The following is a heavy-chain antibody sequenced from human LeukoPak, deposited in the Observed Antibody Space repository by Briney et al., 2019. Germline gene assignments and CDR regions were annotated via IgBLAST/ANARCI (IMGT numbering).Heavy chain of an antibody. Sequence: PGGSLRLSXAASGFTFTDYWMHWVRQAPGKGLVWVSRINSDGSSTSYADSVKGRFTISRDNAKKTVYLQMNSLRAEDTAVYYCAREGVGFWSGYYTFWGQGTLVTVSS. J-gene: IGHJ4*02. CDR3: AREGVGFWSGYYTF. CDR1: GFTFTDYW. V-gene: IGHV3-74*01. D-gene: IGHD3-3*01. CDR2: INSDGSST.